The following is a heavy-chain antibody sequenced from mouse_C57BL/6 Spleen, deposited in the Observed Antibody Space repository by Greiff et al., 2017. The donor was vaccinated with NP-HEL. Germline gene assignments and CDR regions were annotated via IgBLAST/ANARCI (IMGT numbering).Heavy chain of an antibody. CDR2: INPNNGGT. J-gene: IGHJ4*01. CDR3: ARWSYGSGGAMDY. Sequence: VQLQQSGPELVKPGASVKISCKASGYTFTDYYMNWVKQSHGKSLEWIGDINPNNGGTSYNQKFKGKATLTVDKSSSTAYMELRSLTSEDSSVYYCARWSYGSGGAMDYWGQGTSVTVSS. V-gene: IGHV1-26*01. CDR1: GYTFTDYY. D-gene: IGHD1-1*01.